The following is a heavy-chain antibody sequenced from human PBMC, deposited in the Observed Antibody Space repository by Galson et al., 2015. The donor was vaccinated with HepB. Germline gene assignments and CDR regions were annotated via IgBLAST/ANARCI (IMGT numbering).Heavy chain of an antibody. D-gene: IGHD3-22*01. Sequence: RQPPGKGLEWIGEINHSGSTNYNPSLKSRVTISVDTSKNQFSLKLSSVTAADTAVYYCARVRRYYDSSGVLWYFDLWGRGTLVTVSS. CDR3: ARVRRYYDSSGVLWYFDL. V-gene: IGHV4-34*01. CDR2: INHSGST. J-gene: IGHJ2*01.